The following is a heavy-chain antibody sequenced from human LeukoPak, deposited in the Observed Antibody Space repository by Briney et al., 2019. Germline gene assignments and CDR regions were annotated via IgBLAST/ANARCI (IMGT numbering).Heavy chain of an antibody. J-gene: IGHJ3*02. CDR2: INPNSGGT. CDR3: ARRHQIVVVVAHDAFDI. Sequence: GASVKVSCKTSGYTFTDYYIHWVRQAPGQGLEWMGWINPNSGGTNYAQKFQGRVTMTRDTSISTAYMELSRLRSDDTAVYYCARRHQIVVVVAHDAFDIWGQGTMVTVSS. V-gene: IGHV1-2*02. CDR1: GYTFTDYY. D-gene: IGHD2-15*01.